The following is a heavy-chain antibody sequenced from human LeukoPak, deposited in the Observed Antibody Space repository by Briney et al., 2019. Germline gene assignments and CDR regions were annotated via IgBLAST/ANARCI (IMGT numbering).Heavy chain of an antibody. V-gene: IGHV1-18*01. J-gene: IGHJ3*02. D-gene: IGHD1-26*01. Sequence: ASVKVSCKASGYTFTSYGISWVRQAPGQGLEWMGWISAYNGNTNYAQKLQGRVTMTTDTSTSTAYMELRSLRSDDTAVYYCAREGWARWYSGTTDAFDIWGQGTMVTVSS. CDR3: AREGWARWYSGTTDAFDI. CDR2: ISAYNGNT. CDR1: GYTFTSYG.